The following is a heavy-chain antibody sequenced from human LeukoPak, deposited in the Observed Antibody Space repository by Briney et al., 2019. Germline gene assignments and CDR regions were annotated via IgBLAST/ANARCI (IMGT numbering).Heavy chain of an antibody. J-gene: IGHJ5*02. CDR1: GFTFNNYA. D-gene: IGHD3-22*01. Sequence: PGGSLRPSCAASGFTFNNYAMTWVRQSPGKGLEWVSTIGGSGTTTYYADSVRGRFTISRDNSKTTLYLQLNSLRAEDTAVYYCANDLRNYYDTSVLSWGQGTLVTVSS. V-gene: IGHV3-23*01. CDR3: ANDLRNYYDTSVLS. CDR2: IGGSGTTT.